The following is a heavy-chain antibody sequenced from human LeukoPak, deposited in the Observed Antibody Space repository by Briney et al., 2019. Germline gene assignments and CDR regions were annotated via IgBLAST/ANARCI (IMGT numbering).Heavy chain of an antibody. V-gene: IGHV3-7*05. Sequence: GGSLRLSCAASGFSLSSYWMSWVRQAPGKGLEWVANIKQDGSEKYYVDSVKGRFTISKDNAKNSLYLQMNSLRAEDTAVYYCARDDRYSSWDWGQGTLVTVSS. D-gene: IGHD5-18*01. CDR2: IKQDGSEK. CDR1: GFSLSSYW. CDR3: ARDDRYSSWD. J-gene: IGHJ4*02.